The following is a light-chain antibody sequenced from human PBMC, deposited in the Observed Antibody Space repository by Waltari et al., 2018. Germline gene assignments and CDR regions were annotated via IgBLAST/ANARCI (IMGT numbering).Light chain of an antibody. CDR1: QRVHNNY. Sequence: EIVLTQSPGTLSLFPGERATLSCGASQRVHNNYLAWYQQKPGQAPRLLIYGASTRATAIPDRFSGSGSGTDFTLTISRLEPEDCAVYFCQQYARTPPTFGGGTKVEIK. J-gene: IGKJ4*01. V-gene: IGKV3-20*01. CDR3: QQYARTPPT. CDR2: GAS.